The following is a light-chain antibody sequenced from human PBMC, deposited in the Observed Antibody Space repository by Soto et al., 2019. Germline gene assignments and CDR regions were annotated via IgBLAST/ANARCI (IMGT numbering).Light chain of an antibody. V-gene: IGKV1-5*03. CDR1: QTISSW. Sequence: DIQMTQSPSTLSSSIGDRVTITCRASQTISSWLAWYQQKPGKAPKLLIYEAFNLESGVPSRFSGSGSGTEFTLTIFSLQPDDFATYYCQQYHSYLWTFGQGTKVAIK. CDR3: QQYHSYLWT. CDR2: EAF. J-gene: IGKJ1*01.